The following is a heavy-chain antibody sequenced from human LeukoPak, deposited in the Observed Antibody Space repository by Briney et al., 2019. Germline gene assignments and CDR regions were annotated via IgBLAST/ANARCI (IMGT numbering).Heavy chain of an antibody. Sequence: GGSLRLSCAASGFTFSSYSMNWVRQAPGKGLEWVSYISSSSSTIYYADSVKGRFTISRDNAKNSLYLQMNSLRAEDTAVYYCTRDKYYYDSSGYSSFDYWGQGTLVTVSS. D-gene: IGHD3-22*01. J-gene: IGHJ4*02. V-gene: IGHV3-48*01. CDR2: ISSSSSTI. CDR3: TRDKYYYDSSGYSSFDY. CDR1: GFTFSSYS.